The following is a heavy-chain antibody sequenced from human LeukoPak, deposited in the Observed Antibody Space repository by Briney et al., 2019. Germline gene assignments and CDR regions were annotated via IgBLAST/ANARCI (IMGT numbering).Heavy chain of an antibody. Sequence: SQTLSVTCAISGDSVSSNRNAWNWIRQSPSRGLEWLGRTYYRSRWYYDYAIFVKSRITINPDTSKNQFSLQLNSVTPEDTAVYYCARDWDCGTSSCSLSYWGQGTLVTVSS. D-gene: IGHD2-15*01. CDR3: ARDWDCGTSSCSLSY. V-gene: IGHV6-1*01. J-gene: IGHJ4*02. CDR1: GDSVSSNRNA. CDR2: TYYRSRWYY.